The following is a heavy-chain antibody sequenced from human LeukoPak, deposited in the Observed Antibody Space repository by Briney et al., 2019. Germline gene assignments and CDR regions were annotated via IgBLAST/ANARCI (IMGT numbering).Heavy chain of an antibody. CDR1: GFTFSSYA. V-gene: IGHV3-23*01. J-gene: IGHJ6*03. D-gene: IGHD1-26*01. CDR3: AKGRGGGSYRNYYMDV. CDR2: ISGSGGST. Sequence: GGSLRLSCAASGFTFSSYAMSWVRQPPGKGLEWVSAISGSGGSTYYADSVKGRFTISRDNSKNTLYLQMNSLRAEDTAVYYCAKGRGGGSYRNYYMDVWGKGTTVTVSS.